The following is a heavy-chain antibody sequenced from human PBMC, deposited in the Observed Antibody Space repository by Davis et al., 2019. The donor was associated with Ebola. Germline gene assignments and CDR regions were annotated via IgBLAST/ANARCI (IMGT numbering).Heavy chain of an antibody. D-gene: IGHD3-3*01. CDR3: ASGRIFGVVISRYYGMDV. V-gene: IGHV4-34*01. CDR1: GGSFSGYY. J-gene: IGHJ6*02. Sequence: SETLSLTCAVYGGSFSGYYWSWIRQPPGKGLEWIGEINHSGSTNYNPSRKSRVTISVDTSKNQFSLKLSSVTAADTAVYYCASGRIFGVVISRYYGMDVWGQGTTVTVSS. CDR2: INHSGST.